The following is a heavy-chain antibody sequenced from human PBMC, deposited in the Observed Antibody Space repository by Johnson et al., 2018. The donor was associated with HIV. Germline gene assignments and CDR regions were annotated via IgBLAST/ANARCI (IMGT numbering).Heavy chain of an antibody. CDR2: ISYDGSNK. CDR3: ARDVKYYDSSGYYSDAFDI. V-gene: IGHV3-30*09. D-gene: IGHD3-22*01. J-gene: IGHJ3*02. Sequence: VQLVESGGGVVQPGRSLRLSCAASGFTFSSYAMHWVRQAPGKGLEWVAVISYDGSNKYYADSVQGRFAISRDNAKKSLYLQVNSLRGEDTALYYCARDVKYYDSSGYYSDAFDIWGQGTLVTVSS. CDR1: GFTFSSYA.